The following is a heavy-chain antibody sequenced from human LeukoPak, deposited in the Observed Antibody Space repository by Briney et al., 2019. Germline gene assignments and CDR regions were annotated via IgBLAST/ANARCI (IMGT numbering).Heavy chain of an antibody. D-gene: IGHD3-22*01. J-gene: IGHJ4*02. CDR2: ISSSSSTI. V-gene: IGHV3-48*04. CDR1: GFTFSSYS. Sequence: GGSLRLSCAASGFTFSSYSMNWVRQAPGKGLEWVSYISSSSSTIYYADSVKGRFTISRDNAKNSLYLQMNSLRAEDTAVYYCARAQGRYYYDSSGYYYFDYWGQGTLVTVSS. CDR3: ARAQGRYYYDSSGYYYFDY.